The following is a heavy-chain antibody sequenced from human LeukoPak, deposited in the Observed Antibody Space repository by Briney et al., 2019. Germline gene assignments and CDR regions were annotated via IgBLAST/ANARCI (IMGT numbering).Heavy chain of an antibody. J-gene: IGHJ4*02. CDR1: GYSISSGYY. CDR2: IYHSGST. D-gene: IGHD6-19*01. CDR3: ARVWYXSGWIDX. Sequence: PSETLSLTCTVSGYSISSGYYWGWIRQPPGKGLEWIGSIYHSGSTYYSGNAYYNPSLKSRVIISVDTSKNQFSLKLSSVTAADTAVYFCARVWYXSGWIDXWGQGTLVTVSS. V-gene: IGHV4-38-2*02.